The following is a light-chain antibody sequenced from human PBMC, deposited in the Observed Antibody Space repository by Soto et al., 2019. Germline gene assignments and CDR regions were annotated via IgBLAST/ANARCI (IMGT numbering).Light chain of an antibody. J-gene: IGKJ1*01. CDR1: QGISSW. CDR3: QQTDSFPWT. Sequence: DLQMTQSPSSVSAYVGDRVTITCRASQGISSWLAWYQQKPGTAPKLLIFDASILQSGVPSRFSGGGSGTDFPLTISSLQPEDFAIYFCQQTDSFPWTFGQGTKVEIK. V-gene: IGKV1-12*01. CDR2: DAS.